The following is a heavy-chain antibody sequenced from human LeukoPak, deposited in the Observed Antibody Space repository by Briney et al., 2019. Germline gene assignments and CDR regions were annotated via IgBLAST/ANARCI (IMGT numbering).Heavy chain of an antibody. CDR3: VKGRYGTGWDF. CDR2: ITSDGENT. J-gene: IGHJ4*02. CDR1: GFSFSTHN. Sequence: GGTLRLSCSASGFSFSTHNMHWVRHPPAKALEFVLGITSDGENTDYLDFVKGRFPITRDNSKNTLYLHMTSVRPEDTAVYFCVKGRYGTGWDFWGPGTLVIVSS. V-gene: IGHV3-64D*06. D-gene: IGHD3-10*01.